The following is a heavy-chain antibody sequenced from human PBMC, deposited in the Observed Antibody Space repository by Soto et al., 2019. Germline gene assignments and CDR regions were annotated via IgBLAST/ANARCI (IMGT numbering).Heavy chain of an antibody. D-gene: IGHD3-3*01. J-gene: IGHJ4*02. CDR3: ARDGIVPLEWFSGGDY. CDR1: GFTFSSYA. V-gene: IGHV3-30-3*01. CDR2: ISYDGSNK. Sequence: QVQLVESGGGVVQPGRSLRLSCAASGFTFSSYAMHWVRQAPSKGLEWVAVISYDGSNKYYADSVKGRFTISRDNSKNTLYLQMNSLRAEDTAVSYCARDGIVPLEWFSGGDYWGQGTLVTVSS.